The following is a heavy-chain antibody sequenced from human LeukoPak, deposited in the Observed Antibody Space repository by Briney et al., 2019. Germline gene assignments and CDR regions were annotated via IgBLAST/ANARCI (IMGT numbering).Heavy chain of an antibody. Sequence: GGSLRLSCAASGFTFSSYSMNWVRQAPGKGLEWVSSISSSSSYIYYADSVKGRSTISRDNAKNSLYLQMNSLRAEDTAVYYCAREGQQLDCFDYWGQGTLVTVSS. V-gene: IGHV3-21*01. D-gene: IGHD6-13*01. J-gene: IGHJ4*02. CDR2: ISSSSSYI. CDR3: AREGQQLDCFDY. CDR1: GFTFSSYS.